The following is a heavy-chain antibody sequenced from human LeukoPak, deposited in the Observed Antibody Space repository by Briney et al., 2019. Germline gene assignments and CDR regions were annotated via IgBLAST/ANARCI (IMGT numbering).Heavy chain of an antibody. V-gene: IGHV3-23*01. Sequence: PGGSLRLSCAASGFTFSTYAMSWVRQAPGKGLEWVSAISGSDGSTYYADSVKGRFTISRDNSKNTLYLQMNSLRAEDTAIYYCAKVGSSWYVDYWGQGTLVTVSS. J-gene: IGHJ4*02. CDR3: AKVGSSWYVDY. CDR2: ISGSDGST. CDR1: GFTFSTYA. D-gene: IGHD6-13*01.